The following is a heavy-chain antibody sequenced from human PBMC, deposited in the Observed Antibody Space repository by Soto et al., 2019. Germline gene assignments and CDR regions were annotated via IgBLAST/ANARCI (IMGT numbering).Heavy chain of an antibody. D-gene: IGHD3-10*01. CDR3: VRDAHRGGDFDY. Sequence: EVQLVESGGGLVQPGGSLRLSCAASGFTFSSYWMVWVRQAPGKGLERVANIKPDGSEKYYVDSVKGRFTISRDNARKALYLQMNSLRAEDTAVYYCVRDAHRGGDFDYWGQGTLVTVSS. CDR2: IKPDGSEK. V-gene: IGHV3-7*04. CDR1: GFTFSSYW. J-gene: IGHJ4*02.